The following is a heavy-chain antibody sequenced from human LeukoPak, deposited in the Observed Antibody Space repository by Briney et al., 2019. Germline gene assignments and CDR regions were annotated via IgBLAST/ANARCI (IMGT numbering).Heavy chain of an antibody. CDR3: ARGSGITMVRGVYFDY. J-gene: IGHJ4*02. Sequence: GGSLRLSCAASGFTFSPVWMHWVRQASGKGLMWVSHIINDGSYTTYADSVKGRFTISRDNAKNAVYLQMNSLRAEDTAVYYCARGSGITMVRGVYFDYWGQGTLVTVSS. CDR1: GFTFSPVW. D-gene: IGHD3-10*01. V-gene: IGHV3-74*01. CDR2: IINDGSYT.